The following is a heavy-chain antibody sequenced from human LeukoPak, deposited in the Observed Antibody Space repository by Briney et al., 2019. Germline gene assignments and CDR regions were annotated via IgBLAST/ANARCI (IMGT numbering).Heavy chain of an antibody. CDR2: VNPYSGGT. V-gene: IGHV1-2*02. CDR1: GYTFTGYY. J-gene: IGHJ4*02. Sequence: ASVKVSCKASGYTFTGYYMHWVRQAPGQGLEWMGWVNPYSGGTNYAQKFQGRVTMTRDTSISTAYMELRRLRSDDMAVYYCAGAQAIVGATTIDYWGQGTLVTVSS. CDR3: AGAQAIVGATTIDY. D-gene: IGHD1-26*01.